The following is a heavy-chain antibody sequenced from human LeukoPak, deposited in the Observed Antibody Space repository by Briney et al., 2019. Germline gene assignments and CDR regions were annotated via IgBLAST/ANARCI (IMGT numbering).Heavy chain of an antibody. CDR1: GYTFTGYY. CDR2: INPNSGGT. CDR3: ARDRYYDSSGYYEYYYCYYMDV. D-gene: IGHD3-22*01. V-gene: IGHV1-2*06. J-gene: IGHJ6*03. Sequence: ASVKVSCKASGYTFTGYYMHWVRQAPGQGLEWMGRINPNSGGTNYAQKFQGRVTMTRDTSISTAYMELSRLRSDDTAVYYCARDRYYDSSGYYEYYYCYYMDVWGKGTTVTVSS.